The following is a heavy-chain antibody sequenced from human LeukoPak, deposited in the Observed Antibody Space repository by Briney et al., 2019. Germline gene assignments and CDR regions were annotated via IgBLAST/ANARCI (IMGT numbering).Heavy chain of an antibody. J-gene: IGHJ1*01. CDR3: ARGLPLDYGGNSYFQH. CDR1: GGSISSYY. D-gene: IGHD4-17*01. V-gene: IGHV4-59*12. CDR2: IYYSGST. Sequence: SETLSLTCTVSGGSISSYYWSWIRQPPGKGLEWIGYIYYSGSTNYNPSPKSRVTISVDTSKNQFSLKLSYVTGADTAVYYCARGLPLDYGGNSYFQHWGQGTLVTVSS.